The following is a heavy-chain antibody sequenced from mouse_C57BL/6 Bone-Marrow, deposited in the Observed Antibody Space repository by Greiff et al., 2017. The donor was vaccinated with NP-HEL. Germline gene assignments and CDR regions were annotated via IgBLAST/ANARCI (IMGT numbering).Heavy chain of an antibody. V-gene: IGHV1-5*01. CDR3: TRQGVLLNGYFDY. D-gene: IGHD1-1*01. J-gene: IGHJ2*01. CDR1: GYTFTSYW. CDR2: IYPGNSDT. Sequence: EVKLVESGTVLARPGASVKMSCKTSGYTFTSYWMHWVKQRPGQGLEWIGAIYPGNSDTSYNQKFKGKAKLTAGTSASTAYMELSSLTNEDSAVYYCTRQGVLLNGYFDYWGQGTTLTVSS.